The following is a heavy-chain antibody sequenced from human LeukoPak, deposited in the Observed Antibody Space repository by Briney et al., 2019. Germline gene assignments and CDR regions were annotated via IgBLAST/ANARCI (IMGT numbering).Heavy chain of an antibody. CDR2: MNPNSGNT. J-gene: IGHJ6*03. CDR1: GYTFTGYY. CDR3: ARGPRSSWALDYYYYYMDV. V-gene: IGHV1-8*03. Sequence: ASVKVSCKASGYTFTGYYMHWVRQATGQGLEWMGWMNPNSGNTGYAQKFQGRVTITRNTSISTAYMELSSLRSEDTAVYYCARGPRSSWALDYYYYYMDVWGKGTTVTVSS. D-gene: IGHD6-13*01.